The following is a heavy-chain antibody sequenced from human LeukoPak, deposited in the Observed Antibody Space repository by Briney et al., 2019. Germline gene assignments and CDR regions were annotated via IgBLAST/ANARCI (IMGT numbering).Heavy chain of an antibody. CDR1: GFTFSSYA. V-gene: IGHV3-23*01. D-gene: IGHD3-10*01. CDR3: AKANYYGSGSTPPSHFDY. Sequence: PGGSLRLSCAASGFTFSSYAMSWVRQAPGKGLEWVSAISGSGGSTYYADSVKGRFTISRDNSKNTLYLQMNSLRAEDTAVYYCAKANYYGSGSTPPSHFDYWGQGTLVTVSS. J-gene: IGHJ4*02. CDR2: ISGSGGST.